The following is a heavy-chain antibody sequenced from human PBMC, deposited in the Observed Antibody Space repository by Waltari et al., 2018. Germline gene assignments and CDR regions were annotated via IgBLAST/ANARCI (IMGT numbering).Heavy chain of an antibody. CDR1: GYIFTDYD. CDR3: TRRREFFGPDY. D-gene: IGHD3-3*01. CDR2: MNPNSGKK. V-gene: IGHV1-8*01. Sequence: QVQLVQSGPEVKQPGASVKVSCEASGYIFTDYDINWVRQAPGQGFEWMGWMNPNSGKKGYAQKFQGRVTMTMNTPTSRAYIELRDLRSDDTAVYYCTRRREFFGPDYWGQGSLVTVSA. J-gene: IGHJ4*02.